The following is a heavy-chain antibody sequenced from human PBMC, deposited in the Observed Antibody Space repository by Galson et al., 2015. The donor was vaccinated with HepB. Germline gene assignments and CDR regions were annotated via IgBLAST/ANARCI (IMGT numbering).Heavy chain of an antibody. Sequence: LRLSCAASGFTFSSYGMHRVRQAPGKGLEWVAVISYDGSNKYYADSVKGRFTISRDNSKNTLSLQMNSLRAEDTAVYYCAKAWLQFSLPTMYFDYWGQGTLVTVSS. CDR3: AKAWLQFSLPTMYFDY. CDR2: ISYDGSNK. J-gene: IGHJ4*02. CDR1: GFTFSSYG. D-gene: IGHD5-24*01. V-gene: IGHV3-30*18.